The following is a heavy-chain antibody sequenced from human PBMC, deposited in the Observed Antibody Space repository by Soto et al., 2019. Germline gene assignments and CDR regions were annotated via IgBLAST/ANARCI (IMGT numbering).Heavy chain of an antibody. V-gene: IGHV3-53*05. CDR2: LYSGGAT. D-gene: IGHD3-10*01. CDR1: GFSVSSNY. Sequence: GGSLRLSCAASGFSVSSNYMTWVRQAPGKGLEWVSLLYSGGATHYAASVKGRFTISSDSSQNTLFLQMNSLRTEDTATYYCVRGRYGSEIHWGQGTKVTVSS. CDR3: VRGRYGSEIH. J-gene: IGHJ4*02.